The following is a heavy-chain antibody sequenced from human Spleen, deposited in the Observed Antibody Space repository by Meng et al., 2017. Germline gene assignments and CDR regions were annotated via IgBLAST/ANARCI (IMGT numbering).Heavy chain of an antibody. Sequence: GESLKISCGASGFSFRSYGMHWVRQAPGKGLEWVAVISYDGSDKYYADSVQGRFTISRDNSMHTLYLQMNSLRVEDTAVYYCSSGKYCRGINCYSDYFYGMDLWGQGTTVTVSS. V-gene: IGHV3-30*01. CDR3: SSGKYCRGINCYSDYFYGMDL. CDR2: ISYDGSDK. J-gene: IGHJ6*02. D-gene: IGHD2-2*01. CDR1: GFSFRSYG.